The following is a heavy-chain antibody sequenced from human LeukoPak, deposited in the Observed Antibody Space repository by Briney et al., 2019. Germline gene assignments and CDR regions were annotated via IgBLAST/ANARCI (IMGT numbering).Heavy chain of an antibody. Sequence: ASVKVSCKASGYTFTSYAMHWVRQAPGQRLEWMGWINAGNGNTKYSQEFQGRVTITRDTSASTAYMELSSLRSEDTAVYYCARGERGYSYGYDYYYYYMDVWGKGTTVTTSS. J-gene: IGHJ6*03. V-gene: IGHV1-3*03. CDR1: GYTFTSYA. CDR3: ARGERGYSYGYDYYYYYMDV. CDR2: INAGNGNT. D-gene: IGHD5-18*01.